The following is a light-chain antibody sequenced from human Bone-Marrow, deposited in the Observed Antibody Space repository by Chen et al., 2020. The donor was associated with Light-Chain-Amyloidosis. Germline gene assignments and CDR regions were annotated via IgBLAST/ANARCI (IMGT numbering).Light chain of an antibody. CDR2: GVS. CDR1: SSDVGGYNL. Sequence: QSALTQPASVSGSPGQSITISCTGTSSDVGGYNLVSCYQQHPGKAPKLMIFGVSKRPSGVSNLFSGSKSGNTASLTISGLQAEDESDYYCRSYAGESTYVFGIGTKVTVL. V-gene: IGLV2-23*02. CDR3: RSYAGESTYV. J-gene: IGLJ1*01.